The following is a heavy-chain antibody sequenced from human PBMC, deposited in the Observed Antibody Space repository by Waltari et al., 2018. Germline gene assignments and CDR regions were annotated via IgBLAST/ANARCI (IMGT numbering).Heavy chain of an antibody. J-gene: IGHJ4*02. V-gene: IGHV1-69*04. CDR1: GGTFSSYA. Sequence: QVQLVQSGAEVKKPGSSVKVSCKASGGTFSSYAISWVRQAPGQGLEWMGGIIPILGIANYAQKCQGRVTITADESTSTAYMELSSLRSEDTAVYYCARAGLHLGELSLGSGYFDYWGQGTLVTVSS. CDR2: IIPILGIA. D-gene: IGHD3-16*02. CDR3: ARAGLHLGELSLGSGYFDY.